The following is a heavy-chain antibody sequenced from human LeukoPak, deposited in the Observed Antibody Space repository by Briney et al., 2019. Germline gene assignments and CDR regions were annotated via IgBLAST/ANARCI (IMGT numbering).Heavy chain of an antibody. D-gene: IGHD5-24*01. V-gene: IGHV3-23*01. CDR1: GFTFSSYA. CDR2: ISGSGGST. J-gene: IGHJ3*02. Sequence: GGSLRLSCAASGFTFSSYAMSWVRQAPGKGLEWVSAISGSGGSTYYADSVKGRFTISRDNSKNTLYLQMNSLRAEDTAVYYCTTYNTYASFHIWGQGTMVTVSS. CDR3: TTYNTYASFHI.